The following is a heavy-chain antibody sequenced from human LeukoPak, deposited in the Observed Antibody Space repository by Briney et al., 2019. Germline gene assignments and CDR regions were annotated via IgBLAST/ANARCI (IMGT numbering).Heavy chain of an antibody. J-gene: IGHJ5*02. CDR3: VNIEVA. CDR1: GFTLISYW. Sequence: GGSLRLSCAASGFTLISYWMHWVRQAPGKGLVWVSRINSDGSSTSYADSVKGRFTISRDNAKNTLYLQMNSLRVEDTAVYYWVNIEVAWGQGTLVTVSS. CDR2: INSDGSST. D-gene: IGHD2-21*01. V-gene: IGHV3-74*01.